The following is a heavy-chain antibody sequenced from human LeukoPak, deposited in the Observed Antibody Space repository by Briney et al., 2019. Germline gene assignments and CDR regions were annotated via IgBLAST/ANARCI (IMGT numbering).Heavy chain of an antibody. CDR2: INPNSGGT. CDR1: GYTFTGYY. D-gene: IGHD3-16*01. V-gene: IGHV1-2*06. Sequence: ASVKVSCKASGYTFTGYYMHWVRQAPGQGLEWMGRINPNSGGTNYAQKFQGRVTMTRDTSISTAYMELSRLRSDDTAVYYCARGLNYDYVWGSPGYFDYWGQGTLVTVSS. J-gene: IGHJ4*02. CDR3: ARGLNYDYVWGSPGYFDY.